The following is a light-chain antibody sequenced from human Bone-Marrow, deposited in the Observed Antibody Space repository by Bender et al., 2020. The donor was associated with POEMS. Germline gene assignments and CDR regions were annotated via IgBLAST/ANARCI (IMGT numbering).Light chain of an antibody. CDR2: QDT. V-gene: IGLV3-1*01. Sequence: SYELTQPPSVSVSPGQTASIACFGDKLGDKYISWYQQKPGQSPVLVVYQDTKRPSGISERFSGSNSGNTATLTISGTQAMDEADYYCQAWGSNTEDVVFGGGTKLTVL. CDR3: QAWGSNTEDVV. CDR1: KLGDKY. J-gene: IGLJ2*01.